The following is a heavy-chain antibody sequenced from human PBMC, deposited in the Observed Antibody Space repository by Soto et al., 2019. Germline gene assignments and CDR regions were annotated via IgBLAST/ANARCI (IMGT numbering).Heavy chain of an antibody. Sequence: PSETLSLTCTVSGGSISSSSYYWGWIRQPPGKGLEWFGSIYYSGSTYYNPSLKSRVTISVDTSKNQFSLKLSSVTAADTAVYYCARQRRPSQHIAAAGSYNWFDPWGQGTLVTVSS. V-gene: IGHV4-39*01. D-gene: IGHD6-13*01. CDR2: IYYSGST. CDR1: GGSISSSSYY. CDR3: ARQRRPSQHIAAAGSYNWFDP. J-gene: IGHJ5*02.